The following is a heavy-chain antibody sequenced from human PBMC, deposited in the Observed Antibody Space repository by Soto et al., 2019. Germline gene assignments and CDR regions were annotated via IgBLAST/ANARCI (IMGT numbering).Heavy chain of an antibody. CDR1: GGSFSGYY. Sequence: SETLSLTCAVYGGSFSGYYWSWIRHPPGKGLEWIGEINHSGSTNYNPSLKSRVTISVDTSKNQFSLKLSSVTAADTAVYYCASRARKQLAPIDYWGQGTLVTVSS. V-gene: IGHV4-34*01. CDR2: INHSGST. J-gene: IGHJ4*02. D-gene: IGHD6-6*01. CDR3: ASRARKQLAPIDY.